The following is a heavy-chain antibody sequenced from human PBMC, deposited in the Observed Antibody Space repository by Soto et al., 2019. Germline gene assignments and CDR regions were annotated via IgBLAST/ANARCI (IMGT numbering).Heavy chain of an antibody. J-gene: IGHJ6*02. D-gene: IGHD3-10*01. CDR3: ATGLRVMVRGTLGYYYSMDV. V-gene: IGHV4-30-4*01. CDR2: IYYSGST. CDR1: GGSISSGDYY. Sequence: QVQLQESGPGLVKPSQTLSLTCTVSGGSISSGDYYWSCIRQPPGKGLEWIGYIYYSGSTYYNPSLKRRVSLLVDTSNIQCSLKLSSVSAAGAGVYYCATGLRVMVRGTLGYYYSMDVWCQGTTVTLSS.